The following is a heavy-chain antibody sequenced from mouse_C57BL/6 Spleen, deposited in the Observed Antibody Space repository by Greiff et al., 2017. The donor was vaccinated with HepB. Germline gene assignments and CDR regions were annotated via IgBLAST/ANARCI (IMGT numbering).Heavy chain of an antibody. V-gene: IGHV14-4*01. CDR2: IDPENGDT. CDR1: GFNIKDDY. J-gene: IGHJ3*01. D-gene: IGHD1-1*01. CDR3: TTHYYGSPFAY. Sequence: EVQLQESGAELVRPGASVKLSCTASGFNIKDDYMHWVKQRPEQGLEGIGWIDPENGDTEYASKFQGKATITADTSSNTAYLQLSSLTSEDTAVYYCTTHYYGSPFAYWGQGTLVTVSA.